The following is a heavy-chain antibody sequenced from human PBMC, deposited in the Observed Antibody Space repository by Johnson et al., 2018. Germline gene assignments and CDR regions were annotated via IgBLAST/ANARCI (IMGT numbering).Heavy chain of an antibody. CDR2: ISSGDGTGI. CDR3: CAGNARSNDAFDM. V-gene: IGHV3-64*01. CDR1: GFTFSNYA. D-gene: IGHD5-24*01. J-gene: IGHJ3*02. Sequence: VQLVQSGGGLVQPGGSLRLSCAASGFTFSNYAMHWVRQAPGKRLEYVSGISSGDGTGIFYASSVKGRFTISRDNSKNMLYLQMGSRRAEDTAVYYCCAGNARSNDAFDMWGQGTMVIVSS.